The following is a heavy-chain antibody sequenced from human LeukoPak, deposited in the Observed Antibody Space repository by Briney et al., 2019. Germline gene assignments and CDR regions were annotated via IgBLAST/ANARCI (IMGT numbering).Heavy chain of an antibody. J-gene: IGHJ4*02. CDR1: GFTFSSYA. CDR2: ISYDGSNK. Sequence: GGSLRLSCAASGFTFSSYAMHWVRQAPGKGLEWVAVISYDGSNKYYADSVKGRFTISRDNSKNTLYLQMNSLRAEDTAVYYCAKSRLGQWLVGTLNSIDYWGQGTLVTVSS. V-gene: IGHV3-30-3*02. CDR3: AKSRLGQWLVGTLNSIDY. D-gene: IGHD6-19*01.